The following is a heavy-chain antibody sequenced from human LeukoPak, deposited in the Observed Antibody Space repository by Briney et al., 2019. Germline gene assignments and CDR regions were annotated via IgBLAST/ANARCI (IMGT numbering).Heavy chain of an antibody. CDR2: IYSSGTT. J-gene: IGHJ4*02. D-gene: IGHD5-18*01. CDR3: ARTLRGYSYLGYFDY. CDR1: GFNVNSIY. Sequence: GGSLGLSCAASGFNVNSIYMSWVRQAPGKGLEWVSVIYSSGTTDYADSVKGRFTISRDDSKNTLYLQMNSLRAEDTAIYYCARTLRGYSYLGYFDYWGQGTLVTVSS. V-gene: IGHV3-66*01.